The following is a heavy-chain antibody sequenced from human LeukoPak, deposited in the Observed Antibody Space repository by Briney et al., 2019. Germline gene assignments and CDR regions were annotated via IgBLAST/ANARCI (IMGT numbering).Heavy chain of an antibody. J-gene: IGHJ4*02. V-gene: IGHV1-18*04. D-gene: IGHD6-13*01. CDR3: ARDLSIAAAGIGAY. CDR1: GYTFTSYG. Sequence: ASVKVSCKASGYTFTSYGISWVRQAPGQGLEWMGWISAYNGNTNYAQKLQGRVTMTTDTSTSTAYMELRSLGSDDTAVYYCARDLSIAAAGIGAYWGQGTLVTVSS. CDR2: ISAYNGNT.